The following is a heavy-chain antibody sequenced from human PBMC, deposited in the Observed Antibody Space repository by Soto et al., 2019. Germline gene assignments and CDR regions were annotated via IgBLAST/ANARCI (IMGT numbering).Heavy chain of an antibody. V-gene: IGHV3-30*18. Sequence: GGSLRLSCAASGFTFSSYGMHWVRQAPGKGLEWVAVISHDGNDKYHADSVKGRFTISRDSSKNTLYLQMNSLRLEDTAVYYCAKDGDVAAAGYYFDYWGRGTLVTVSS. CDR1: GFTFSSYG. J-gene: IGHJ4*02. CDR3: AKDGDVAAAGYYFDY. D-gene: IGHD6-13*01. CDR2: ISHDGNDK.